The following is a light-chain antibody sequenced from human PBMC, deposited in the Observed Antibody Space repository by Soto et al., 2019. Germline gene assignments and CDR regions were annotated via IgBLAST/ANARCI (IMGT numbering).Light chain of an antibody. CDR3: CSYASSSTPFV. J-gene: IGLJ1*01. CDR1: SSDVGSYNL. Sequence: QSVLTQPASVSGSPGQSITISCTGTSSDVGSYNLVSWYQQHPGKAPKLMIFEGSKRPSGLSNRFSGSKSGNTASLTISGLQAEDEADYYCCSYASSSTPFVFGTGTK. V-gene: IGLV2-23*01. CDR2: EGS.